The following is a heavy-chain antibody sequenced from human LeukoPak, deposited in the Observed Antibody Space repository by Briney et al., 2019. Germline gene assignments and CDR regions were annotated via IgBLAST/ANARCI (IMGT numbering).Heavy chain of an antibody. CDR2: IYHSGST. J-gene: IGHJ4*02. CDR1: GGSISNTNW. D-gene: IGHD3-22*01. CDR3: AGLVGRYSSGLYYYYFDY. V-gene: IGHV4/OR15-8*01. Sequence: PSETLSLTCGVSGGSISNTNWWTWVRQPPGKGLEWIGEIYHSGSTNYNPSLKSRVTISVDKSKNQFFLNLSSVTAADTAVYYCAGLVGRYSSGLYYYYFDYWGQGTLVTVSS.